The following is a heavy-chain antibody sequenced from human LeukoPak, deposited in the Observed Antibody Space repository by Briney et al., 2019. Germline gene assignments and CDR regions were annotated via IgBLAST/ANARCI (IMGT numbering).Heavy chain of an antibody. CDR1: GFTFSSYW. V-gene: IGHV3-7*03. CDR2: INHNGNVN. Sequence: PGGSPRLSCAASGFTFSSYWMNWARQAPGKGLEWVASINHNGNVNYYVDSVKGRFTISRDNAKNSLYLQMSNLRAEDTAVYYCATPLDYYDSSGYHQGGDWGQGTLVTVSS. D-gene: IGHD3-22*01. J-gene: IGHJ4*02. CDR3: ATPLDYYDSSGYHQGGD.